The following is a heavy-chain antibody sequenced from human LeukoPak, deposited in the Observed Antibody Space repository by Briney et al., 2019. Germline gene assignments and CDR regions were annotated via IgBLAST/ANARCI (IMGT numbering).Heavy chain of an antibody. J-gene: IGHJ4*02. D-gene: IGHD5-12*01. Sequence: PSETLSLTCAVYGGSFSGYYWSWIRQPPGKGLEWIGEINHSGSTNYNPSLKSRVTISVDTSKNQFSLKLSSVTAADTAMYYCARAGRDGYNADYWGQGTLVTVSS. V-gene: IGHV4-34*01. CDR2: INHSGST. CDR1: GGSFSGYY. CDR3: ARAGRDGYNADY.